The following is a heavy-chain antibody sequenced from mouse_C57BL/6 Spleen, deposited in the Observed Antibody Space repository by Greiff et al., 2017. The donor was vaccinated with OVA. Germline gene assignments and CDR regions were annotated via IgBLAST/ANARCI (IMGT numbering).Heavy chain of an antibody. J-gene: IGHJ2*01. D-gene: IGHD3-3*01. CDR1: GFTFSDYY. CDR2: INYDGSST. V-gene: IGHV5-16*01. Sequence: EVQVVESEGGLVQPGSSMKLSCTASGFTFSDYYMAWVRQVPEKGLEWVANINYDGSSTYYLASLKSRFIISRANAKNILYMQMSSLKSEETATDDCARDEGTYFDYWGQGTTRTVSS. CDR3: ARDEGTYFDY.